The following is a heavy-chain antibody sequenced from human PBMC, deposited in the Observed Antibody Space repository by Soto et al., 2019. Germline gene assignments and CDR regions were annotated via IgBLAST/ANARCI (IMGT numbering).Heavy chain of an antibody. V-gene: IGHV3-30*18. D-gene: IGHD1-1*01. J-gene: IGHJ4*02. CDR2: ISYDGTDE. Sequence: QVQLVESGGGVVQPGRSLRLSCAASGFSFSSYGMHWVRQAPGKGLEWVAMISYDGTDEYYADSVKGRFTISRDNSKNAVHLQMNSLRAEDTAVFYCAKRESDWNDPFDYWGQGTLVTVSS. CDR3: AKRESDWNDPFDY. CDR1: GFSFSSYG.